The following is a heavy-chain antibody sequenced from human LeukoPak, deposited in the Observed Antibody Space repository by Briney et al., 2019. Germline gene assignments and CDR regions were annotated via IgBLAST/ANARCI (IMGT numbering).Heavy chain of an antibody. Sequence: SVKVSCKASGGTFSSYAISWVRQAPGQGLEWMGRIIPILGIANYAQKFQGRVTITADKSTSTAYMELSSLRSEDTAVYYCARALGSHGREIDYWGQGALVTVSS. D-gene: IGHD1-26*01. CDR1: GGTFSSYA. J-gene: IGHJ4*02. V-gene: IGHV1-69*04. CDR2: IIPILGIA. CDR3: ARALGSHGREIDY.